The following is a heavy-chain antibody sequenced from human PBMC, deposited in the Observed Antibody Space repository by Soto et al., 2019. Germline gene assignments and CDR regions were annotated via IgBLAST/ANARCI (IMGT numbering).Heavy chain of an antibody. D-gene: IGHD3-3*01. CDR2: ISWNSGSI. J-gene: IGHJ4*02. Sequence: PGGSLRLSCAASGFTFDDYAMHWVRQAPGKGLEWVSGISWNSGSIGYADSVKCRFTISRDNAKNSLYLQMNSLRAEDTALYYCAKVTYAKTYYDFWSGYWTFDYWGQGTLVTV. V-gene: IGHV3-9*01. CDR1: GFTFDDYA. CDR3: AKVTYAKTYYDFWSGYWTFDY.